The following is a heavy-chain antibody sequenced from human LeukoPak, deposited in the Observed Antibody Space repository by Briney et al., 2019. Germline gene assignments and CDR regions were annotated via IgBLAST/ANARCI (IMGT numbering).Heavy chain of an antibody. J-gene: IGHJ4*02. CDR2: SSDSGGTT. CDR1: GFTFSTYA. CDR3: TNDFDY. Sequence: GGSLRLSCAASGFTFSTYAMSWVRQAPGKGLEWVSISSDSGGTTYYADSVKGRFTISRDNPKNTLYLQMNSLRVEDTAVYYCTNDFDYWGQGTLVTVSS. V-gene: IGHV3-23*01.